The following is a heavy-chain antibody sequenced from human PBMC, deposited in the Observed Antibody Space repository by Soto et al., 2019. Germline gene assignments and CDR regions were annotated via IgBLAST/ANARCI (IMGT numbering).Heavy chain of an antibody. CDR1: GFTFSSYA. CDR2: ISGSGGST. Sequence: GGSLRLSCAASGFTFSSYAMSWVRQAPGKGLEWVSAISGSGGSTYYADSVKGRFTISRDNSKNTLYLQMNSLRAEDTAVYYCAKGLGIAVAVLGMDVWGQGTTVTVSS. D-gene: IGHD6-19*01. V-gene: IGHV3-23*01. CDR3: AKGLGIAVAVLGMDV. J-gene: IGHJ6*02.